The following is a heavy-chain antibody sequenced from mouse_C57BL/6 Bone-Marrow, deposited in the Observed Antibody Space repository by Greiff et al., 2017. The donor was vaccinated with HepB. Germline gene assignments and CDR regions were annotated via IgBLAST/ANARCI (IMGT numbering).Heavy chain of an antibody. CDR1: GFTFSDYY. J-gene: IGHJ3*01. V-gene: IGHV5-12*01. Sequence: EVQLVESGGGLVQPGGSLKLSCAASGFTFSDYYMYWVRQTPEKRLEWVAYISNGGGSNYYPDTVKGRFTISRDNTKNTLYLQMSRLKSEDTAMYYCAGHEVYYGSPLAYWGQGTLVTVSA. CDR2: ISNGGGSN. CDR3: AGHEVYYGSPLAY. D-gene: IGHD1-1*01.